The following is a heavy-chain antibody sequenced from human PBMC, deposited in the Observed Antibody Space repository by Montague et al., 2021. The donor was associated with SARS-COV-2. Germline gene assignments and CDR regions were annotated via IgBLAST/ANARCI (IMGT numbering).Heavy chain of an antibody. D-gene: IGHD3-9*01. J-gene: IGHJ5*02. CDR1: GGSISSSSYY. Sequence: SETLSLTCTVSGGSISSSSYYWGWIRQPPGKGLEWIGSVYYSGSTYHNPSLKSRVTISVDTSKNQFSLKLSSVTAADTAVYYCARRGDVLTGYYNCFDPWGQGTLVTASS. CDR3: ARRGDVLTGYYNCFDP. V-gene: IGHV4-39*01. CDR2: VYYSGST.